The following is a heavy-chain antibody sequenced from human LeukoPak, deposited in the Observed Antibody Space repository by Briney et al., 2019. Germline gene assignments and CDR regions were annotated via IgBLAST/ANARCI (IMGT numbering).Heavy chain of an antibody. Sequence: GASVKVSCKASGGTFSSYAISWVRQAPGQGLEWMGGIIPIFGTANYAQKFQGRVTITADESTSTAYMELSSLRSEDTAVYYCARPIYAYNTIYFDYWGQGTLVTVSS. CDR1: GGTFSSYA. D-gene: IGHD1-1*01. J-gene: IGHJ4*02. CDR2: IIPIFGTA. CDR3: ARPIYAYNTIYFDY. V-gene: IGHV1-69*13.